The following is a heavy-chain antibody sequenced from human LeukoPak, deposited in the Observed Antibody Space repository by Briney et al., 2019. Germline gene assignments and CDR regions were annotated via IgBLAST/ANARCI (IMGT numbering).Heavy chain of an antibody. Sequence: SETLSLTCTVSGYSISSGYYWSWIRQPAGKGLEWIGRIYTSGSTNYNPSLKSRVTISVDTSKNQFSLKLSSVTAADTAVYYCARHRGRLRGYYYYYYMDVWGKGTTVTISS. V-gene: IGHV4-61*02. CDR2: IYTSGST. J-gene: IGHJ6*03. CDR1: GYSISSGYY. D-gene: IGHD5-12*01. CDR3: ARHRGRLRGYYYYYYMDV.